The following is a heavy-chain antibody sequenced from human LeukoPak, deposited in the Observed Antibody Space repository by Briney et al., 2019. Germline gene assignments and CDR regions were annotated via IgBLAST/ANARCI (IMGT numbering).Heavy chain of an antibody. J-gene: IGHJ5*02. Sequence: GGSLRLSCAASGFTFSSYWMHWVRQAPGKGLVWVSRINSDGSSTTYADSVKGRFTISRDNSKNTLYLQMNSLRAEDTAVYYCAKEAAMAPGDWFDPWGQGTLVTVSS. V-gene: IGHV3-74*01. CDR3: AKEAAMAPGDWFDP. D-gene: IGHD5-18*01. CDR2: INSDGSST. CDR1: GFTFSSYW.